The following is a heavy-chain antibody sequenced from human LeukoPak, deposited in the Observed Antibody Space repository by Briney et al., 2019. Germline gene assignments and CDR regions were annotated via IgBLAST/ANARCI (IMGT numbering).Heavy chain of an antibody. J-gene: IGHJ5*02. CDR2: INYSGSS. CDR1: GGSISSSSYY. Sequence: SETLSLTCTVSGGSISSSSYYWGWIRQPPGKGLEWIGSINYSGSSYYNPSLKSRVTISVDTSKNQFSLNLNSVTAADTAVYYCAGCRGSSPFSTFDPWGQGTLVTVSS. D-gene: IGHD6-13*01. V-gene: IGHV4-39*07. CDR3: AGCRGSSPFSTFDP.